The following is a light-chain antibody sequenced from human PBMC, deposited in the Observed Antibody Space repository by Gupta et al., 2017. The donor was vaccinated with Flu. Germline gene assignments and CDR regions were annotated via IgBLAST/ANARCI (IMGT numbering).Light chain of an antibody. CDR2: YTS. J-gene: IGKJ4*01. CDR3: NQSSSSHS. V-gene: IGKV6D-21*02. Sequence: EIVLTQSPDFQSVTPKGKVTITCRASQNIGTNLQWYQQKPDQSPKLLLKYTSQSISGVPSRFSGSGSETDFTLTSNSREAEDAAEYYWNQSSSSHSFGRGTKVEIK. CDR1: QNIGTN.